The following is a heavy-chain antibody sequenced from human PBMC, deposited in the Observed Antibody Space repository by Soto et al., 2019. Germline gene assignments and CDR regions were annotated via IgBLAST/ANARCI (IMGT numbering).Heavy chain of an antibody. J-gene: IGHJ4*02. Sequence: PSETLSLTCTVSGGSISNNSYYWGWIRQPPGKGLEWIGSIYYSESTYYNPSLKSRATISVDTSKNLFSLDLSSVTAADTAVYYCARHSPSGTSYSPFEYWGQGALVTVSS. CDR3: ARHSPSGTSYSPFEY. D-gene: IGHD1-26*01. V-gene: IGHV4-39*01. CDR2: IYYSEST. CDR1: GGSISNNSYY.